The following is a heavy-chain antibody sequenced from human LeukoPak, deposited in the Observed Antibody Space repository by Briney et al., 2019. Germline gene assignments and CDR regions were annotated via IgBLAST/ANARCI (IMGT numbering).Heavy chain of an antibody. D-gene: IGHD3-3*01. CDR1: GFTFRIFW. CDR3: AKGSAYADF. Sequence: PGGSLRLSCAASGFTFRIFWMSWVRQAPGKGLEWVANMNQDGSEKYSVDSVKGRFAISRDNAKNSLFLQMNSLRAEDTAVYYCAKGSAYADFWGQGTLVTVSS. V-gene: IGHV3-7*05. J-gene: IGHJ4*02. CDR2: MNQDGSEK.